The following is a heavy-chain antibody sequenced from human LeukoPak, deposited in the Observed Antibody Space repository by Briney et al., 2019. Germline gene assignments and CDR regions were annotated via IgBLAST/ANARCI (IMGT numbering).Heavy chain of an antibody. V-gene: IGHV3-7*01. CDR2: IKQDGSEK. CDR3: ARDRGIAVAGKGVNWFDP. Sequence: PGGSLRLSCAASGFTFSSYWMSWVRQAPGKGLEGVANIKQDGSEKYYVDSVKGRFTISRDNAKNSLYLQMNSLRAEDTAVYYCARDRGIAVAGKGVNWFDPWGQGTLVTVSS. D-gene: IGHD6-19*01. CDR1: GFTFSSYW. J-gene: IGHJ5*02.